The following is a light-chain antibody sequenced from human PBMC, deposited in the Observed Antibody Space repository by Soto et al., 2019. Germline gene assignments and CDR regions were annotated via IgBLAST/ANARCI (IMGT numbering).Light chain of an antibody. CDR2: AAS. CDR1: QSISNY. V-gene: IGKV1-39*01. CDR3: QQSYSTWT. J-gene: IGKJ1*01. Sequence: DIQMTQSPSSLSASVGDRVTITCRASQSISNYVNWYQQKPGKAPKLLIYAASNLQSGVPLRFSGSRSGTDFTLTISSLQPEDFASYYCQQSYSTWTFGQGTKVDIK.